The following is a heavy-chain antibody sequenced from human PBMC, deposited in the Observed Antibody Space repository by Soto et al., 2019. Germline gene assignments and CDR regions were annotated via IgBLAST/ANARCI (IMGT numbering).Heavy chain of an antibody. CDR1: GYILSDLS. V-gene: IGHV1-24*01. D-gene: IGHD2-15*01. J-gene: IGHJ4*02. CDR2: FDPEDGAA. CDR3: ARDSRGCSGGSCYTDY. Sequence: ASVKVSCKVSGYILSDLSIHWVRLAPGIGLEWMGGFDPEDGAANFPLKFHGRVTMTADSSTSTAYMELRSLRSEDTAVYYCARDSRGCSGGSCYTDYWGQGTLVTVSS.